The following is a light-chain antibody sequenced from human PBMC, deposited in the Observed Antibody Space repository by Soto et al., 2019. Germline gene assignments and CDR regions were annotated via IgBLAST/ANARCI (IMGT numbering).Light chain of an antibody. Sequence: EIVLTQSPGTLSLSPGERATLSCRASQSVSGNYLGWYQQKPGQAPRLLVFATSTRATGISDRFSGSGSGTDFTLSISRLEPEDFAVYYCQQYDNSPQVTFGQGTRLEIK. CDR1: QSVSGNY. CDR3: QQYDNSPQVT. J-gene: IGKJ5*01. V-gene: IGKV3-20*01. CDR2: ATS.